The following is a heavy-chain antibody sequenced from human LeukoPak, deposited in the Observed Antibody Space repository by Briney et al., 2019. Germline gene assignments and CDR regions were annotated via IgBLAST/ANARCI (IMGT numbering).Heavy chain of an antibody. V-gene: IGHV4-39*07. CDR1: GGSISLSYYY. CDR2: VYYSGTT. D-gene: IGHD3-10*01. J-gene: IGHJ4*02. CDR3: ARRSWFRSFDY. Sequence: SETLSLTCSVSGGSISLSYYYWGWIRQPPGKALEWIGSVYYSGTTSYNPSLKSRVTISVDMSKNHFSLRLSSVTAADTAMYYCARRSWFRSFDYWGQGTLVTVSS.